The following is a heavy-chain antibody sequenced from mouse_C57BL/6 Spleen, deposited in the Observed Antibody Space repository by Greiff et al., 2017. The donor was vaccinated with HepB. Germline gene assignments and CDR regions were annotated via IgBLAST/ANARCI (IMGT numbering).Heavy chain of an antibody. CDR1: GFTFSSYA. V-gene: IGHV5-4*01. CDR3: ARDGSLYAMDY. CDR2: ISDGGSYT. Sequence: EVKLVESGGGLVKPEGSLKLSCAASGFTFSSYAMSWVRQTPEKRLEWVATISDGGSYTYYPDHVQGRYTISRDNAKNNLYLQMSHLKSDDTAMYYCARDGSLYAMDYWGQGTSVTVSS. J-gene: IGHJ4*01. D-gene: IGHD4-1*01.